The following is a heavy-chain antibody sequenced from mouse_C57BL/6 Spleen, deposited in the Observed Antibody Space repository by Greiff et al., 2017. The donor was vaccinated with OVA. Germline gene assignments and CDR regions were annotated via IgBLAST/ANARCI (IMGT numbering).Heavy chain of an antibody. CDR2: IHPNSGST. J-gene: IGHJ2*01. Sequence: QVQLKQPGAELVKPGASVKLSRKASGYTFTSYWMHWVKQRPGQGLEWIGMIHPNSGSTNYNEKFKSKATLTVDKSSSTAYMQLSSLTSEDSAVYYCAREGDYDLDWGQGTTLTVSS. D-gene: IGHD2-4*01. CDR3: AREGDYDLD. V-gene: IGHV1-64*01. CDR1: GYTFTSYW.